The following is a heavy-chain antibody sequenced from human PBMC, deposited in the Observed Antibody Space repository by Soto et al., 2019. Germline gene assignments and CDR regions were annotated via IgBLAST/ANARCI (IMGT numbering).Heavy chain of an antibody. CDR3: ARHTCYYDSSGPGAY. J-gene: IGHJ4*02. Sequence: GGSLRLSCAASGFTFSGYWMGWVRQAPGKGLEWVSYISSSSSTIFYTDSVKGRFTVSRDNAKNSLYLQMNSLRAEDTAVYYCARHTCYYDSSGPGAYWGQGTLVTVSS. CDR1: GFTFSGYW. CDR2: ISSSSSTI. V-gene: IGHV3-48*01. D-gene: IGHD3-22*01.